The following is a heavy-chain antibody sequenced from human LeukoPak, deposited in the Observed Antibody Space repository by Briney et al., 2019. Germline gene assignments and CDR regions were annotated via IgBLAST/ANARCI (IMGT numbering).Heavy chain of an antibody. CDR3: ARDLLYSGSYSWYFDL. CDR2: IYTGGDT. J-gene: IGHJ2*01. Sequence: PGGSLRLSCAASGFAVSSSYMTWVRQPPGKGLQWLSFIYTGGDTYYADSVKGRFTISRDDSKNTVYLQMSSLRAEDTAVYYCARDLLYSGSYSWYFDLWGRGTPVTVSS. V-gene: IGHV3-66*01. CDR1: GFAVSSSY. D-gene: IGHD1-26*01.